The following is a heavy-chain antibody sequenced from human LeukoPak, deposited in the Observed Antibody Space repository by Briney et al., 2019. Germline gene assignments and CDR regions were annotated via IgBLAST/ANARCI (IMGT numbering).Heavy chain of an antibody. CDR3: ARDRRGSSSSTGAFDI. D-gene: IGHD6-6*01. V-gene: IGHV3-48*03. CDR1: GFTFSSYE. CDR2: ISSSGSNM. J-gene: IGHJ3*02. Sequence: GGSLRLSCAASGFTFSSYEMNWVRQAPGKGLEWVSYISSSGSNMYYADSVKGRFTISRDNAKNSLYLQMNSLRAEDTAVYYCARDRRGSSSSTGAFDIWGQGTMVTVSS.